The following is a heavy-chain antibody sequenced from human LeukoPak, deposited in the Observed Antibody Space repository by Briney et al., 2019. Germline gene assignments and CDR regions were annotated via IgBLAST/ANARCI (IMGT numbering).Heavy chain of an antibody. CDR1: GYTFTNYG. D-gene: IGHD3-10*01. CDR2: ISAYNGNP. V-gene: IGHV1-18*01. Sequence: ASVKVSCKASGYTFTNYGISWVRQAPGQGLEWMGRISAYNGNPNYAQILQGRVTMTTDTSTSTAYMELRSLRSDDTAVYYCARDSFYYGSGQSYYFDYWGHGTLVTVSS. J-gene: IGHJ4*01. CDR3: ARDSFYYGSGQSYYFDY.